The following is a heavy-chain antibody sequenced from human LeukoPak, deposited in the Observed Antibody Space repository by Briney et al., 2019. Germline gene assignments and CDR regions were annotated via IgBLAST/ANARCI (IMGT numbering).Heavy chain of an antibody. CDR3: AGYGNYWDWYFDL. Sequence: SQTLSLTCTVSGGSIGSYYWSWIRQPPGKGLEWIGYIHYSGSTNHNPSLKSRVTISIDTSKNQISLRLTSVTAADTAVYYCAGYGNYWDWYFDLWGRGTLVTVSS. D-gene: IGHD4-11*01. V-gene: IGHV4-59*01. CDR1: GGSIGSYY. CDR2: IHYSGST. J-gene: IGHJ2*01.